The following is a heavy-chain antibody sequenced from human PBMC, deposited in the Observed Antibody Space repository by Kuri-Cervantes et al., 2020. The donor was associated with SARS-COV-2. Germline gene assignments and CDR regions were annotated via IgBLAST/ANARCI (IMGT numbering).Heavy chain of an antibody. CDR1: GGSFSGYY. D-gene: IGHD6-6*01. V-gene: IGHV4-34*01. J-gene: IGHJ4*02. CDR3: ARDEYSKFY. CDR2: INHSGST. Sequence: GSLRLSCAVYGGSFSGYYWSWIRQPPGKGLEWIGEINHSGSTNYNPSLKSRVTISVDTSKNQFSLKLSSVTAADTAVYYCARDEYSKFYWGQGTRVTCSS.